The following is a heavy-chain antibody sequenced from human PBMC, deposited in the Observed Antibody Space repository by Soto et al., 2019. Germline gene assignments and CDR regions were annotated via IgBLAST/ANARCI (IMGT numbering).Heavy chain of an antibody. V-gene: IGHV3-23*01. CDR3: AKGRSCSHGVGNANFDP. J-gene: IGHJ5*02. CDR2: ISANGGSP. Sequence: SCRICCEGSAFTFSFCSQAIGWVRQAPGKGLEWVSIISANGGSPYYADSVKRRFTISRDNSKNTVYLQMDSLRAEDTAVYYCAKGRSCSHGVGNANFDPWRQGTLVTVSS. CDR1: AFTFSFCSQA. D-gene: IGHD2-8*01.